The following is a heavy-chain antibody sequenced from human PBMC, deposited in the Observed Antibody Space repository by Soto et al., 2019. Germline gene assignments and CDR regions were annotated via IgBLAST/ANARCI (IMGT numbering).Heavy chain of an antibody. J-gene: IGHJ4*02. V-gene: IGHV1-46*01. CDR1: GYTFTSYY. CDR3: ARDRGQLGPQYYSDY. D-gene: IGHD6-6*01. Sequence: QVQLVQSGAEVKKPGASVKVSCKASGYTFTSYYMHWVRQAPGQGLEWMGIINPSGGSTSYAQKFQGRVTMTRDTSKSTVYMELSSLRSEDTAVYYCARDRGQLGPQYYSDYWGQGTLVTASP. CDR2: INPSGGST.